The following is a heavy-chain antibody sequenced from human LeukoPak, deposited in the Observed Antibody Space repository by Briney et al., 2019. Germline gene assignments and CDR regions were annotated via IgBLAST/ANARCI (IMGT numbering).Heavy chain of an antibody. V-gene: IGHV3-23*01. CDR1: GFTFSSYA. CDR2: ISGSGGST. Sequence: PGGSLRLSCAASGFTFSSYAMSWVRQAPGKGLEWVSAISGSGGSTYYADSVKGRFTISRDNSKNTLYLQMNSLRAEDTAVYYCAKDLGFPIRPVAVAGWGQGTLVTVPS. J-gene: IGHJ4*02. CDR3: AKDLGFPIRPVAVAG. D-gene: IGHD6-19*01.